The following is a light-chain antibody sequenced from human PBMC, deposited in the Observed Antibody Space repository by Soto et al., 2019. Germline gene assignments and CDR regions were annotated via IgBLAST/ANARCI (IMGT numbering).Light chain of an antibody. V-gene: IGKV3-15*01. Sequence: EVAMTQSPATLSVSPGERVTLSCRASHSVNNNVAWYQQKRGQAPRLLIYDASRRGTNIPARFSGSGSGTEFTLTISSLQSEDFAVYSCQQYNEWPNTFGQGTELEIK. CDR1: HSVNNN. J-gene: IGKJ2*01. CDR2: DAS. CDR3: QQYNEWPNT.